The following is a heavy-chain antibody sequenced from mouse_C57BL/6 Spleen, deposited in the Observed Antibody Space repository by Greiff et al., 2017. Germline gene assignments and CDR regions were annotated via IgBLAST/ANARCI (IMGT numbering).Heavy chain of an antibody. J-gene: IGHJ2*01. Sequence: QVQLQQSGPELVKPGASVKISCKASGYAFSSSWMNWVKQRPGKGLEWIGRIYPGDGDTNYNGKFKGKATLTADKPSSTAYMQLSSLTSEDSAVYFCARDYYGSAYYFDYWGQGTTLTVSS. V-gene: IGHV1-82*01. CDR3: ARDYYGSAYYFDY. CDR2: IYPGDGDT. D-gene: IGHD1-1*01. CDR1: GYAFSSSW.